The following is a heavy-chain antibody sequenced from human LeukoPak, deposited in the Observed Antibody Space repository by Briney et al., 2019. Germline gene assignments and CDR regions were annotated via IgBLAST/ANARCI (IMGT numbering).Heavy chain of an antibody. CDR1: GGTFSSYA. D-gene: IGHD2-15*01. CDR2: IIPIFGIA. V-gene: IGHV1-69*04. Sequence: ASVKVSCKASGGTFSSYAISWVRQAPGQGLEWMGRIIPIFGIANYAQKFQGRVTITADKSTSTAYMELSSLRSEDTAVYYCARDESGENRYWGQGTLVTVSS. J-gene: IGHJ4*02. CDR3: ARDESGENRY.